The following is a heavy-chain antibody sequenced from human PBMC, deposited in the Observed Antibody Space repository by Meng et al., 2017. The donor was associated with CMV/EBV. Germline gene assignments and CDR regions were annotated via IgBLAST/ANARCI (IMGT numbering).Heavy chain of an antibody. Sequence: CAASDFSITDYAVNWVPQAPGMGLVWVSVISASGYYSFYAVSVKGRFTIGRYISKNTVYLQTNSLRAEDTAVYFCAKAPSRRYYFDSWGQGSLVTVSS. CDR3: AKAPSRRYYFDS. CDR1: DFSITDYA. V-gene: IGHV3-23*01. CDR2: ISASGYYS. J-gene: IGHJ4*02.